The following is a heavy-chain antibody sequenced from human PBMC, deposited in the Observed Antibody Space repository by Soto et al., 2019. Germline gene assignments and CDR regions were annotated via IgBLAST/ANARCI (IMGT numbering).Heavy chain of an antibody. J-gene: IGHJ5*02. V-gene: IGHV3-30-3*01. Sequence: QVQLVESGGGAVQPGRSLRLSCDASGFTFSSHSMHWVRQAPGKGLEWVAMISSDGNSQLYAGSVKGRFTISRDNSESAMFLQMNRLRAEDTAFYFCARDRWAQRGTSWGVGWFDPWGQGTLVTVSS. D-gene: IGHD1-7*01. CDR1: GFTFSSHS. CDR2: ISSDGNSQ. CDR3: ARDRWAQRGTSWGVGWFDP.